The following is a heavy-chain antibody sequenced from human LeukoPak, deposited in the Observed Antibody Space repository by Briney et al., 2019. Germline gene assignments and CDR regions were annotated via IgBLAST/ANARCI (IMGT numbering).Heavy chain of an antibody. CDR3: ATKRGYSYGSPH. V-gene: IGHV1-69*13. J-gene: IGHJ4*02. D-gene: IGHD5-18*01. Sequence: SVKVSCKASGDTFSSYAISWVRQAPGQGLEWMGGIIPILGTANYAQKFQGRVTITADESTSTAYMELSSLRSEDTAVYYCATKRGYSYGSPHWGQGTLVTVSS. CDR2: IIPILGTA. CDR1: GDTFSSYA.